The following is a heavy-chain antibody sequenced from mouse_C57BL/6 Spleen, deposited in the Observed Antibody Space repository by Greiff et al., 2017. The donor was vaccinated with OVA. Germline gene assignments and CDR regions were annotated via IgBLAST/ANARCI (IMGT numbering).Heavy chain of an antibody. Sequence: QVQLQQSGPELVKPGASVKISCKASGYAFSSSWMNWVKQRPGKGLEWIGRIYPGDGDTNYNGKFKGKATLTADKSSSTAYMQLSGLTSEDSAVYFCARGDYYGSSEAMDYWGQGTSVTVSS. CDR3: ARGDYYGSSEAMDY. J-gene: IGHJ4*01. CDR1: GYAFSSSW. D-gene: IGHD1-1*01. V-gene: IGHV1-82*01. CDR2: IYPGDGDT.